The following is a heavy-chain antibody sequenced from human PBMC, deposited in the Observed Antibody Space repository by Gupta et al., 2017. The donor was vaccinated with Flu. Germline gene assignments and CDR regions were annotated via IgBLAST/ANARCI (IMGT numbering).Heavy chain of an antibody. CDR3: TRVSWGGPDSYASNY. CDR2: IKSDGTST. D-gene: IGHD5-18*01. CDR1: GFTFSSHW. J-gene: IGHJ4*02. Sequence: EVQLVEYGGGLVQPGGSLRLSCAASGFTFSSHWMHWVRQGPGKGLVWVSRIKSDGTSTTYADSVKGRFTISRDNARNTLYLQMNSLRAEDTAIYYCTRVSWGGPDSYASNYWGQGTLVTVSS. V-gene: IGHV3-74*01.